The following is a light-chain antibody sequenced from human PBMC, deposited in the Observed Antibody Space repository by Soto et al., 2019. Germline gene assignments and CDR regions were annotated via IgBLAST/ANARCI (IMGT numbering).Light chain of an antibody. J-gene: IGLJ3*02. CDR2: CDS. CDR3: QVWDSSSDLGV. V-gene: IGLV3-21*04. Sequence: SYELTQPPSVSVAPGKTARITCGGNNIGSKSVHWYQQKPGQAPVLVIYCDSDRPSGIPERFSGSNSGNTATLTISRVEAEDEADYYCQVWDSSSDLGVFGGGTKLTVL. CDR1: NIGSKS.